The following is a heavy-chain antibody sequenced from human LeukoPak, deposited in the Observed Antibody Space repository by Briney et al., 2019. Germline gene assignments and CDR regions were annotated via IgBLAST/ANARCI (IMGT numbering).Heavy chain of an antibody. CDR3: AKRPYSSGWYFYYYYGMDV. CDR2: ISYDGSNK. J-gene: IGHJ6*02. Sequence: GRSLRLSCAASGFTFSSYGVHWVRQAPGKGLEWVAVISYDGSNKYYADSVKGRFTISRDNSKNTLYLQMNSLRAEDTAVYYCAKRPYSSGWYFYYYYGMDVWGQGTTVTVSS. D-gene: IGHD6-19*01. V-gene: IGHV3-30*18. CDR1: GFTFSSYG.